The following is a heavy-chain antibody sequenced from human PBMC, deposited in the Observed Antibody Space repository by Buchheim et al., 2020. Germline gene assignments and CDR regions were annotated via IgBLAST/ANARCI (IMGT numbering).Heavy chain of an antibody. Sequence: QVQLVQSGAEVKKPGASVKVSCKASGYTFTSYYMHWVRQAPGQGLEWMGIINPSGGSTSYAQKFQGRVTMTRDTSTSPVYRELRSLRSDDTSVYYCVIESGWAGPYFYYLYQGTL. J-gene: IGHJ4*02. CDR2: INPSGGST. CDR1: GYTFTSYY. CDR3: VIESGWAGPYFYY. V-gene: IGHV1-46*01. D-gene: IGHD3-16*01.